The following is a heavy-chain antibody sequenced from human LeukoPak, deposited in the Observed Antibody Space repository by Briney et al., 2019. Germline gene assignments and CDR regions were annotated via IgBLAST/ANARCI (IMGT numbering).Heavy chain of an antibody. V-gene: IGHV3-23*01. J-gene: IGHJ4*02. CDR3: AKVPEPSDSWLFGY. Sequence: GGSLRLSCAASGFTFSSYAMSWVRQAPGKGLEWVSAISGSGGSTYYADSVKGRFTISRDNSKNTLFLQMNSLRVEDMAVYYCAKVPEPSDSWLFGYWGQGTLVTVPS. CDR2: ISGSGGST. D-gene: IGHD6-13*01. CDR1: GFTFSSYA.